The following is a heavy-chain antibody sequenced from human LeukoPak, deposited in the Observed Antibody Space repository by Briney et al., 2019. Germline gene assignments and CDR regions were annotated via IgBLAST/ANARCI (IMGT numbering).Heavy chain of an antibody. CDR1: GLTFSSYA. J-gene: IGHJ4*02. CDR3: AREATWIQLWYYDY. Sequence: GGSLRLSCAASGLTFSSYAMSWVRQAPGKGLEWVSAISGSSGHTYYADSVKGRFTISRDNSKNTLYLQMNSLRAEDTAVYYCAREATWIQLWYYDYWGQGTLVTVSS. CDR2: ISGSSGHT. V-gene: IGHV3-23*01. D-gene: IGHD5-18*01.